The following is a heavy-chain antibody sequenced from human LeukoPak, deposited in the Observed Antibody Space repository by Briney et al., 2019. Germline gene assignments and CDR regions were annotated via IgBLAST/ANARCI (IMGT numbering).Heavy chain of an antibody. V-gene: IGHV3-15*01. CDR3: TTYNGNYYFSDY. Sequence: GGTLRLTCTASGFTFSNAWMSWVRQAPGKGLEWVGRIKSKTSDGTTDYAAPVKGRFTISRDDSKDTLYLQMNSLKTEDTAVYYCTTYNGNYYFSDYWGQGTLVTVPS. J-gene: IGHJ4*02. CDR1: GFTFSNAW. CDR2: IKSKTSDGTT. D-gene: IGHD1-26*01.